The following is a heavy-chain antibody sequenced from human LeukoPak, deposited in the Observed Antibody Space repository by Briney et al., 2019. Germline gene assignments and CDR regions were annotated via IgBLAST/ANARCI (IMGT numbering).Heavy chain of an antibody. D-gene: IGHD6-19*01. CDR3: ARGLAVAGSDGPDY. J-gene: IGHJ4*02. CDR2: INTDGSST. V-gene: IGHV3-74*01. Sequence: GGSLRLSCAASGFRFSYSWMYWVRQGPGKGLVWVSRINTDGSSTTYADSAKGRFTISRDNAKNTLCLQMNSLRAEDTAVFYCARGLAVAGSDGPDYWGQGTLVTVSS. CDR1: GFRFSYSW.